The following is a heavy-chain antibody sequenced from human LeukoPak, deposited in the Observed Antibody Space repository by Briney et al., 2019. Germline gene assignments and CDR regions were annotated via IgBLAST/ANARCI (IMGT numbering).Heavy chain of an antibody. CDR1: GFTFSSYA. J-gene: IGHJ4*02. Sequence: PGGSLRLSCAASGFTFSSYAMSWVRQAPGKGLEWVSAISGSGGSTYYADSVKGRFTISRDNSKNTLYLQMNSLRAEDTAVYYCAKFMRRVGATRGTAVYWGQGTLVTVSS. D-gene: IGHD1-26*01. CDR3: AKFMRRVGATRGTAVY. CDR2: ISGSGGST. V-gene: IGHV3-23*01.